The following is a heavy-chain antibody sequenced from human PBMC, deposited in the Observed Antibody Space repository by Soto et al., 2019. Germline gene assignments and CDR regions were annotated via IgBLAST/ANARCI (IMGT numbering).Heavy chain of an antibody. CDR2: IYYSGST. CDR1: GGSISSGGYY. J-gene: IGHJ4*02. CDR3: ARGHTVTTLDY. D-gene: IGHD4-17*01. Sequence: QVQLQESGPGLVKPSQTLSLTCTVSGGSISSGGYYWSWIRQHPGKGLEWIGYIYYSGSTYYNPSLKSRVTISVDTSKNQCSPKLSSVTAADTAVYYCARGHTVTTLDYWGQGTLVTVSS. V-gene: IGHV4-31*03.